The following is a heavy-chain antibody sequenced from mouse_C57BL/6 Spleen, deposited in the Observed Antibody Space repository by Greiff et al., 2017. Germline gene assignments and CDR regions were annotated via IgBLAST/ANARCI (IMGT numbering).Heavy chain of an antibody. CDR3: ANGGPFDY. D-gene: IGHD1-1*01. J-gene: IGHJ2*01. CDR1: GYTFTDYN. Sequence: VQLKQSGPELVKPGASVKRSCKASGYTFTDYNMHWVKQSNGKSLEWIGYINPNNGGTSYNQKFKGKATLTVNKSSSTAYMELRSLTSEDSAVYYCANGGPFDYWGQGTTLTVSS. CDR2: INPNNGGT. V-gene: IGHV1-22*01.